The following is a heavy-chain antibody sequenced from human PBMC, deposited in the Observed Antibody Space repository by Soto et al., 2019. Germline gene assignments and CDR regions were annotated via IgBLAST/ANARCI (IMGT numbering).Heavy chain of an antibody. CDR2: FDPEDGET. CDR3: ATDPERRYYYYYMDV. CDR1: GYTLTELS. D-gene: IGHD1-1*01. J-gene: IGHJ6*03. Sequence: GASVKVSCKVSGYTLTELSMHWVRQAPGKGPEWMGGFDPEDGETIYAQKFQGRVTMTEDTSTDTAYMELSSLRSEDTALFYCATDPERRYYYYYMDVWGKGTTVTVSS. V-gene: IGHV1-24*01.